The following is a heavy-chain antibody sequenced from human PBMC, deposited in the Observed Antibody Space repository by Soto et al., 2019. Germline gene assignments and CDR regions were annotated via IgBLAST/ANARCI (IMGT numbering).Heavy chain of an antibody. V-gene: IGHV5-51*01. Sequence: ESLKISCQGSGYSFTSNWIGWVRQMPGKGLEWMGIINPADSDIKYSPSFQGQVTISADKSIGTAYLQWSSLKASDTAMYYCARHQRDDASRKIDCWGQGTLVTVSS. CDR1: GYSFTSNW. CDR2: INPADSDI. D-gene: IGHD3-16*01. J-gene: IGHJ4*02. CDR3: ARHQRDDASRKIDC.